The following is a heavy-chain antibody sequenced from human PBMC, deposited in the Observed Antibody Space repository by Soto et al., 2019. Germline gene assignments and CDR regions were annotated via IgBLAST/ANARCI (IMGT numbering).Heavy chain of an antibody. Sequence: GASVKVSSKAPRYTFTGYYMHWARQAPGQGLEWMGWINPNSGGTNYAQKFQGWVTMTRDTSISTAYMELSRLRSDDTAVYYCARMYCSGGSCYPLAGYYGMDVWGQGTTVTVSS. J-gene: IGHJ6*02. CDR3: ARMYCSGGSCYPLAGYYGMDV. CDR2: INPNSGGT. CDR1: RYTFTGYY. V-gene: IGHV1-2*04. D-gene: IGHD2-15*01.